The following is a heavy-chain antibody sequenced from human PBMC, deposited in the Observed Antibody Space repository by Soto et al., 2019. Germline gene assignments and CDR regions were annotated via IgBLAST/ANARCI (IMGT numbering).Heavy chain of an antibody. CDR1: GFTFDDYG. CDR2: INWNGGSI. CDR3: ARDPPYYYGSGSYYNVGSGGHFDY. V-gene: IGHV3-20*04. J-gene: IGHJ4*02. Sequence: GGSLRLSCAASGFTFDDYGMTWVRQAPGKGLEWVSGINWNGGSIVYADSVKGRFTISRDNAKNSLYLQMNSLRAEDTALYYCARDPPYYYGSGSYYNVGSGGHFDYWGQGTLVT. D-gene: IGHD3-10*01.